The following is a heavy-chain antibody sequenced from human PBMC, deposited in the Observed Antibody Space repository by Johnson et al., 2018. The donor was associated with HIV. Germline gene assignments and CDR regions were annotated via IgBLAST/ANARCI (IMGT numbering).Heavy chain of an antibody. CDR1: GFTFINAW. CDR2: IYSKTDGGTT. Sequence: VQLVESGGGVVQPGRSLRLSCAASGFTFINAWMSWVRQAPGKGLEWVGRIYSKTDGGTTDYAAPVKGRFIISRDDSKNMLYMQMNSLKIEDTAVYYCATDQVGRNYGGKSNIWGQGTMVTVSS. J-gene: IGHJ3*02. CDR3: ATDQVGRNYGGKSNI. D-gene: IGHD1-7*01. V-gene: IGHV3-15*01.